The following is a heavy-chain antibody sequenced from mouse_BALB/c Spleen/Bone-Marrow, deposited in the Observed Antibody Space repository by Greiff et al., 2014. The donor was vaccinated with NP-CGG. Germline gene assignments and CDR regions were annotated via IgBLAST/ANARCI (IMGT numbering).Heavy chain of an antibody. D-gene: IGHD1-1*01. Sequence: VQLKPSGGELVKPGASVKLSCPASGFNIKDTYMPWVKQRPEQGLGWIGRIDPAHGNTKYDPKCQGKATITADTSSNTAYLQLSSLTSEDTAVYYCATYYYGSSWGFAYWGQGTLVTVSA. CDR1: GFNIKDTY. CDR2: IDPAHGNT. CDR3: ATYYYGSSWGFAY. J-gene: IGHJ3*01. V-gene: IGHV14-3*02.